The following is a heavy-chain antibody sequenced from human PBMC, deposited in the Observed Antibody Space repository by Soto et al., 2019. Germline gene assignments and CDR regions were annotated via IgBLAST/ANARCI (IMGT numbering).Heavy chain of an antibody. CDR1: GGSVSSGSYY. Sequence: LSLTCTVSGGSVSSGSYYWSWIRQPPGKGLEWIGYIYYSGSTNYNPSLKSRVTISVDTSKNQFSLKLSSVTAADTAVYYCARHYYGSGSPRYNWFDPWGQGTLVTVSS. D-gene: IGHD3-10*01. V-gene: IGHV4-61*01. J-gene: IGHJ5*02. CDR2: IYYSGST. CDR3: ARHYYGSGSPRYNWFDP.